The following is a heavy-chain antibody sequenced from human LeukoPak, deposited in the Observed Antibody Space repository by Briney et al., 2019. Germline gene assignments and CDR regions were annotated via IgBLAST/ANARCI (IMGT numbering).Heavy chain of an antibody. V-gene: IGHV3-23*01. D-gene: IGHD2-2*02. CDR2: ISGSGAST. J-gene: IGHJ4*02. CDR3: AKSRSSSSTSCYNY. Sequence: GGSLRLSCAASGFPFSSYAMNWVRQAPGKGLEWVSAISGSGASTYYADSVKDRFTLSRDDSKNTLYLQMNGLRAEDTAVYYCAKSRSSSSTSCYNYWGQGTLVTVSS. CDR1: GFPFSSYA.